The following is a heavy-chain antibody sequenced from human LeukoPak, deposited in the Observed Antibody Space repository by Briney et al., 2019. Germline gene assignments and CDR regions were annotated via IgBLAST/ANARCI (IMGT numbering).Heavy chain of an antibody. CDR3: ARTPYCGGNCSSAEYFQH. J-gene: IGHJ1*01. Sequence: GGSLRLSCAASGFAFSSYWMHWVRQAPGKGLEWVSSVSGNSFYIYYADSVRGRFTISRDNAKNSLYLQMNSLTAEDTAVYYCARTPYCGGNCSSAEYFQHWGQGTLVTVSS. CDR1: GFAFSSYW. D-gene: IGHD2-21*02. V-gene: IGHV3-21*01. CDR2: VSGNSFYI.